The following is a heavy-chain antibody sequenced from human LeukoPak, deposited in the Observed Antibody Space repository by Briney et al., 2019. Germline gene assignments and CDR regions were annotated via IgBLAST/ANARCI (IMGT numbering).Heavy chain of an antibody. CDR1: GITFSSYW. CDR2: INSDGRST. CDR3: ARSAYPGNSVIED. V-gene: IGHV3-74*01. J-gene: IGHJ4*02. D-gene: IGHD4-23*01. Sequence: GGSLRLSCAGSGITFSSYWMHWVRQAPGKGLVWVSRINSDGRSTNYADSVKGRFTISRDNTKNTLYLQMNSLRAEDTAVYYCARSAYPGNSVIEDWGRGTLVTVSS.